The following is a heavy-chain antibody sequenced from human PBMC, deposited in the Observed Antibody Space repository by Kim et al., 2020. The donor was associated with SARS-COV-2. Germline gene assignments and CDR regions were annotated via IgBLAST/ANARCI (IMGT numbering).Heavy chain of an antibody. D-gene: IGHD4-17*01. CDR2: IYSGGST. J-gene: IGHJ2*01. CDR1: GFTVSSNY. CDR3: ARDPGYGDYGNPKDWYFDL. V-gene: IGHV3-53*01. Sequence: GGSLRLSCAASGFTVSSNYMSWVRQAPGKGLEWVSVIYSGGSTYYADSVKGRFTISRDNSKNTLYLQMNSLRAEDTAVYYCARDPGYGDYGNPKDWYFDLWGRGTLVTVSS.